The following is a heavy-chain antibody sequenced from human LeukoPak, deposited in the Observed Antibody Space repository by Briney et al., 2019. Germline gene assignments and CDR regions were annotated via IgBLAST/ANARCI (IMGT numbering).Heavy chain of an antibody. V-gene: IGHV4-39*07. Sequence: PSETLSLTCTVSGGSISSSSYYWGWIRQPPGTGLEWIGSIYYSGSPYYNPSLKSRVTILLDTSKNQFSLKLSSVTAADTAVYYCARFARGSYYEVDYWGQGTLVTVSS. J-gene: IGHJ4*02. D-gene: IGHD1-26*01. CDR2: IYYSGSP. CDR1: GGSISSSSYY. CDR3: ARFARGSYYEVDY.